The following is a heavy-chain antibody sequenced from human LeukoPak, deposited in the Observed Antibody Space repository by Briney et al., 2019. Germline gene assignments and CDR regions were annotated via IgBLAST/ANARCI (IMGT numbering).Heavy chain of an antibody. CDR1: GFTFSSYA. CDR2: ISGSGGST. Sequence: GESLRLSCAASGFTFSSYAMSWVRQPPGKGLEWVSAISGSGGSTYYADSVKGRFTISRDNSKNTLYLQMNSLRAEDTAVYYCAKDSDYDFWSGYYAVFDYWGQGTLVTVSS. CDR3: AKDSDYDFWSGYYAVFDY. V-gene: IGHV3-23*01. D-gene: IGHD3-3*01. J-gene: IGHJ4*02.